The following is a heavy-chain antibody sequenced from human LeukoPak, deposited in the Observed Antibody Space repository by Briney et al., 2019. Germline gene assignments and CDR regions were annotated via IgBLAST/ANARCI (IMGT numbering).Heavy chain of an antibody. CDR1: GGSISSYY. D-gene: IGHD6-13*01. CDR2: IYYSGTT. CDR3: ARGVYIAAAQYGY. Sequence: ASETLSLTCTVSGGSISSYYWSWLRQPPGKGLEWIGYIYYSGTTNYNPSLKSRVTISVDTSKNQFSLKLSSVTAADTAVYYCARGVYIAAAQYGYWGQGTLVTVSS. V-gene: IGHV4-59*01. J-gene: IGHJ4*02.